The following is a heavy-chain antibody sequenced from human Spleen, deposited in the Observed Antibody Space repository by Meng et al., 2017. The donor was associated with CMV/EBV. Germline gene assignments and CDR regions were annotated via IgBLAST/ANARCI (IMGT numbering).Heavy chain of an antibody. Sequence: SETLSLTCTVSGASISSFYWTWIRQPPGKGLEWLGYISHSGSTNYNPSLKSRVTISVDTSKNQFSLKLSSVTAADTAVYYCAGQPYYYYYGMDVWGQGTTVTVSS. CDR1: GASISSFY. J-gene: IGHJ6*02. V-gene: IGHV4-59*01. CDR2: ISHSGST. CDR3: AGQPYYYYYGMDV.